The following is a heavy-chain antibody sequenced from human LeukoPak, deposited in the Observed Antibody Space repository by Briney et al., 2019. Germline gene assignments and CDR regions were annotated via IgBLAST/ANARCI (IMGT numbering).Heavy chain of an antibody. CDR2: IYTSGST. CDR3: ARHYYESSGYYYEYFQH. J-gene: IGHJ1*01. Sequence: PSETLSLTCTVSGGSISSYYWSWIRQPPGKGLEWIGYIYTSGSTNYNPSLKSRVTISVDTSKNQFSLKLSSVTAADTAVYYCARHYYESSGYYYEYFQHWGQGTLVTVSS. CDR1: GGSISSYY. V-gene: IGHV4-4*09. D-gene: IGHD3-22*01.